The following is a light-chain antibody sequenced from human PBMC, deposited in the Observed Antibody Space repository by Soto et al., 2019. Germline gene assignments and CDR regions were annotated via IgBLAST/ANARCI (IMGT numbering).Light chain of an antibody. CDR2: LGS. Sequence: DLVMTQSPLSLPVTPGEPASISCRSSQSLLESNGNNYLDWYLQKAGQSPQLLIYLGSNRASGVPDRFSGSGSGTDFTLKISRVEAEDVGVYYCMQALQTPITFGQGTRLEMK. CDR3: MQALQTPIT. J-gene: IGKJ5*01. V-gene: IGKV2-28*01. CDR1: QSLLESNGNNY.